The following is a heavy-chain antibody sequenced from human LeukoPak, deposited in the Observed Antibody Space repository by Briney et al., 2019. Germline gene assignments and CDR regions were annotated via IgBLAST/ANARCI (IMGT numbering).Heavy chain of an antibody. V-gene: IGHV1-69*04. J-gene: IGHJ4*02. CDR1: GGTFSSYA. D-gene: IGHD1-26*01. CDR3: ARNEVGANCYFDY. CDR2: ISPSLGIA. Sequence: SVKVSCTASGGTFSSYAISWVRQAPGQGLEWVGRISPSLGIANYAQKLQGRVTITADKSTSTAYMELSSLRSEDTAVYYCARNEVGANCYFDYWGQGTLVTVSS.